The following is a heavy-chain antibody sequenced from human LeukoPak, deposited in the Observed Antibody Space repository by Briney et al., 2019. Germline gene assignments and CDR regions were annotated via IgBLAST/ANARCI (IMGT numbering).Heavy chain of an antibody. V-gene: IGHV4-59*01. CDR2: IYYSGST. CDR1: GGSISSYY. J-gene: IGHJ6*02. CDR3: ARDLYYGMDV. Sequence: SETLSLTCTVSGGSISSYYWSWIRQPPGKGLEWIGYIYYSGSTNYNPSLKSRVTISVDTSKNQSSLKLSSVTAADTAVYYCARDLYYGMDVWGQGTTVTVSS.